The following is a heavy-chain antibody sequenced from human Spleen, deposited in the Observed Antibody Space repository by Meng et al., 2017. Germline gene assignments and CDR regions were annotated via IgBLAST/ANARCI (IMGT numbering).Heavy chain of an antibody. Sequence: GGSLRLSCAASGFTFSLYDMHWVRRTPGKGLEWVAVIWSGGNAQYYAESVRGRFTASRDNSRNTLYLHMNTLRAEDTAVYYCASYGDYSTEYFQHWGQGTLVTVSS. D-gene: IGHD4-17*01. J-gene: IGHJ1*01. CDR2: IWSGGNAQ. CDR1: GFTFSLYD. CDR3: ASYGDYSTEYFQH. V-gene: IGHV3-33*01.